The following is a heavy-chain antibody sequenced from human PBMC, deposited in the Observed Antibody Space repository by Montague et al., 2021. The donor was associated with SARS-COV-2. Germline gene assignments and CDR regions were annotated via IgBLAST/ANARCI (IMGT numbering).Heavy chain of an antibody. Sequence: SLSLSLSASGFRFDYHAMQWVRQVPGKGLEWVAGISWNSERIGYADFVKGRFTISRDNTKNTLSLQMNSLRLEDSAFYYCAKDPGYTGYEGYFDSWGQGILVTVSS. V-gene: IGHV3-9*01. CDR1: GFRFDYHA. CDR2: ISWNSERI. CDR3: AKDPGYTGYEGYFDS. D-gene: IGHD5-12*01. J-gene: IGHJ4*02.